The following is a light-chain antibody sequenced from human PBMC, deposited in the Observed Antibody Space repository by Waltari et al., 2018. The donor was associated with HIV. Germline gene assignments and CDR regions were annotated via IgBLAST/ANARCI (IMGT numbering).Light chain of an antibody. CDR1: SSDIRSYNY. V-gene: IGLV2-14*01. J-gene: IGLJ2*01. CDR3: SSYISNITWV. CDR2: EVS. Sequence: QSALTQPASVSGSPGQSITISCTGTSSDIRSYNYVSWYQQHPGKAPKLVIYEVSNRPSGFSKRFSGSKSGNTASLTISGLQAEDEADYYCSSYISNITWVFGGGTKVTVL.